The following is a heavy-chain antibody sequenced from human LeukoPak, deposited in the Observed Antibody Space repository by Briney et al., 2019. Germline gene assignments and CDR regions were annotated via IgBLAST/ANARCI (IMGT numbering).Heavy chain of an antibody. Sequence: PSETLSLTCTVSGGSIGSYYWGWIRQPPGKGLEWIGYIYYSGSTNYNPSLKSRVTISVDTSKNQFSLKLSSVTAADTAVYYCVSAAPGGVDAFDIWGQGTMVTVSS. CDR2: IYYSGST. CDR3: VSAAPGGVDAFDI. V-gene: IGHV4-59*01. CDR1: GGSIGSYY. D-gene: IGHD3-3*01. J-gene: IGHJ3*02.